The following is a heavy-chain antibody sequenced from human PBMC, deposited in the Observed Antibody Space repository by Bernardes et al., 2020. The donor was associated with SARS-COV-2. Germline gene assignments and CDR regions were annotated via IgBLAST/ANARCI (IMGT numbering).Heavy chain of an antibody. Sequence: GGSLRLSCAASGFSFSDYWMSWVRQAPGRGLEWVANINQVGSEQYYVDSVKGRFTISRDNAKNSLFLHLNILRAEDTAVYYCTRDRRDSSSSINWGQGTLVTVSS. J-gene: IGHJ4*02. CDR3: TRDRRDSSSSIN. V-gene: IGHV3-7*03. CDR1: GFSFSDYW. CDR2: INQVGSEQ. D-gene: IGHD6-6*01.